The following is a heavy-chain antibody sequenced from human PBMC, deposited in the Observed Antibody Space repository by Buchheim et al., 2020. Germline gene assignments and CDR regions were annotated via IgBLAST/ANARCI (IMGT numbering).Heavy chain of an antibody. CDR2: IYYSGST. Sequence: QVQLQESGPGLVKPSETLSLTCTVSGGSISSYYWSWIRQPPGKGLEWIGYIYYSGSTNYNPSLKSRVTISVDTSKNQFSLKLSSVTAADTAVYYCARGLEMVYFDYWGQGTL. J-gene: IGHJ4*02. CDR1: GGSISSYY. CDR3: ARGLEMVYFDY. D-gene: IGHD5-24*01. V-gene: IGHV4-59*01.